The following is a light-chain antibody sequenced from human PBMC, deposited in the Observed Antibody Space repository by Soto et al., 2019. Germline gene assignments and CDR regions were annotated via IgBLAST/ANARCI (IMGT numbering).Light chain of an antibody. J-gene: IGKJ1*01. CDR3: QKYGSSPWT. Sequence: ENVLTQSPGTLSLSPGERVTLSCRASQSVASSYLAWYQQKPGQAPRLLIYSASSRATGIPDRFSGSGSGTDFTLTISRLEPEDFAVYYCQKYGSSPWTFGQGTNVEIK. CDR2: SAS. V-gene: IGKV3-20*01. CDR1: QSVASSY.